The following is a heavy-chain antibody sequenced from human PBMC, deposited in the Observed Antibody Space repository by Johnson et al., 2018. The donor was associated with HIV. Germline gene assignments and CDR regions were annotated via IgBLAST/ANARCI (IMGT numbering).Heavy chain of an antibody. J-gene: IGHJ3*01. CDR3: ARVTYYYDTQAFDF. CDR1: GFTFSDYA. CDR2: IKQDGSEK. Sequence: VQLVESGGGVVQPGGSLRLSCVASGFTFSDYAMHWVRQAPGKGLEWVANIKQDGSEKYYVDSVKGRFTISRDNAKNSLYLQMNSLRAEDTAVYYCARVTYYYDTQAFDFWGQGTMVTVSS. D-gene: IGHD3-22*01. V-gene: IGHV3-7*01.